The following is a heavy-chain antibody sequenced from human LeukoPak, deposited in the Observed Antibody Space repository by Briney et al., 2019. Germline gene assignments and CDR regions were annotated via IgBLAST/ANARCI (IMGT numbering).Heavy chain of an antibody. CDR3: ARDLGFGQLLWRGGFDI. CDR2: IYYSGST. CDR1: GGSISSGGYY. Sequence: SQTLSLTCTVSGGSISSGGYYWSWIRQHPGKGLEWFGYIYYSGSTYYNPSLTSRVTISVDTSKNPFSLKLSSVTAADTAVYYCARDLGFGQLLWRGGFDIWGQGTMVTVSS. D-gene: IGHD3-10*01. V-gene: IGHV4-31*03. J-gene: IGHJ3*02.